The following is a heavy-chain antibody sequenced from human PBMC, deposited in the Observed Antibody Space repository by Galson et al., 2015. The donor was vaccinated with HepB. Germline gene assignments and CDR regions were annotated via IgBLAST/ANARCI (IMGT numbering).Heavy chain of an antibody. CDR1: GLTFGSYA. D-gene: IGHD2-8*02. V-gene: IGHV3-30-3*01. J-gene: IGHJ5*02. CDR2: ISYDGTKK. CDR3: ARGTVEFDP. Sequence: SLRLSCAASGLTFGSYAMHWVRQSPGKGLEWVAVISYDGTKKYYADSVKRRFTISRDNSRNTVLLQMDSLRPEDTALYYCARGTVEFDPWGQGTLVTVSS.